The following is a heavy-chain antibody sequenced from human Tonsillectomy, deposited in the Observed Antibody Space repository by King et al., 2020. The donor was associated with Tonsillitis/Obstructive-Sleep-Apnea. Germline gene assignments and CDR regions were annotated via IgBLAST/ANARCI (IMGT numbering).Heavy chain of an antibody. CDR1: GFTFSSYG. Sequence: VQLVESGGGVVQPGRSLRLSCAASGFTFSSYGVHWVRQAPGKGLEWVAVISYDGNNKYYAHSVKGRFTISRDNSKNTLYLQMNSLRAEDTAIYYCAGGSGGSYYSGGDYFDYWGQGTLVTVSS. CDR2: ISYDGNNK. V-gene: IGHV3-30*03. J-gene: IGHJ4*02. CDR3: AGGSGGSYYSGGDYFDY. D-gene: IGHD1-26*01.